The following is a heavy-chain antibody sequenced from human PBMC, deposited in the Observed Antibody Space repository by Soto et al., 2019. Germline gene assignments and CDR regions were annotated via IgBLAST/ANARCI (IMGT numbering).Heavy chain of an antibody. D-gene: IGHD2-15*01. Sequence: SETLSLTCTVSGGSISIGGYYWSWIRQHPGKGLEWIGYIYYSGSTYYNPSLKSRVTISVDTSKNQFSLKLSSVTAADTAVYYCERDITSEERAAHDDAFDIWGQGTIVTVSS. V-gene: IGHV4-31*03. CDR1: GGSISIGGYY. CDR2: IYYSGST. J-gene: IGHJ3*02. CDR3: ERDITSEERAAHDDAFDI.